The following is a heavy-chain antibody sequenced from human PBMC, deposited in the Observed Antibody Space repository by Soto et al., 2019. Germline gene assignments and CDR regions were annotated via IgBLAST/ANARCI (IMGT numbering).Heavy chain of an antibody. V-gene: IGHV4-31*03. CDR2: IFYSGNT. J-gene: IGHJ4*02. CDR3: ARATYYYDSSGYSDRVLDY. CDR1: GGSISSGGYY. D-gene: IGHD3-22*01. Sequence: QVQLQESGPGLVKPSQTLSLTCTVSGGSISSGGYYWSWIRQHPGKGLEWIGYIFYSGNTYYTPSLKSRVTISVDTSKNQFSLKLSSVTAADTAVYYCARATYYYDSSGYSDRVLDYWGQGTLFTVSS.